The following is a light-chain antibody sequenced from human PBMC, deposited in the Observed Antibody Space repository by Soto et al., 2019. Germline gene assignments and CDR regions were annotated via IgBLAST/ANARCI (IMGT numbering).Light chain of an antibody. CDR1: SSDVGGYNY. CDR2: AVT. J-gene: IGLJ1*01. CDR3: SSYTSSNTL. Sequence: QSALAQPASVSGSPGQSITISCTGTSSDVGGYNYVSWYQQHPGKAPKLMIYAVTDRPSGVSSRFSGSKSGNTASLTISGLQAEDEADYYCSSYTSSNTLFGTGTKVIVL. V-gene: IGLV2-14*01.